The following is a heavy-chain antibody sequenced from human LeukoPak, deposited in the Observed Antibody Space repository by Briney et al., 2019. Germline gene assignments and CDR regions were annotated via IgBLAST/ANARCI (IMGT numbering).Heavy chain of an antibody. CDR3: ATLDLVVPAAMYYFDY. CDR1: GGSFSGYY. J-gene: IGHJ4*02. Sequence: PSETLSLTCAVYGGSFSGYYWSWIRQRPGKGLEWIGEINHSGSTNYNPSLKSRVTISVDTSKNQFSLKLSSVTAADTAVYYCATLDLVVPAAMYYFDYWGQGTPVTVSS. V-gene: IGHV4-34*01. D-gene: IGHD2-2*01. CDR2: INHSGST.